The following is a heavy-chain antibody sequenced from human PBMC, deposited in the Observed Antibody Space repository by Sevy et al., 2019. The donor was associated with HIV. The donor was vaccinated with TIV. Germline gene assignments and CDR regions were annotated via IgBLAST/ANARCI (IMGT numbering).Heavy chain of an antibody. CDR3: ARDDCSSTSCYRAPYYYYGMDV. CDR1: GYTFTSYG. J-gene: IGHJ6*02. Sequence: ASVKVSCKASGYTFTSYGISWVRQAPGQGLEWMGWISAYNGNTNYAQKLQGRVTMTTDTSTSTAYMELRSLRSDDTAVYYWARDDCSSTSCYRAPYYYYGMDVWGQGTTVTVSS. CDR2: ISAYNGNT. V-gene: IGHV1-18*01. D-gene: IGHD2-2*02.